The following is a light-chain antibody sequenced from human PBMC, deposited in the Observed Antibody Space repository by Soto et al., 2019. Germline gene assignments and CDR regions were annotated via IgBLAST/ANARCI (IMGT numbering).Light chain of an antibody. V-gene: IGKV4-1*01. CDR1: HNILYSSDNKNY. Sequence: DIVLTQSPDSLAVSLGERATINCKSSHNILYSSDNKNYLSWYQQRPGQPPKLLFYWASTRESGVPDRFSGSGSGTEFTLTISSLQSEDFAVYYCQQYNHWPPVTFGGGTKVEIK. CDR2: WAS. J-gene: IGKJ4*01. CDR3: QQYNHWPPVT.